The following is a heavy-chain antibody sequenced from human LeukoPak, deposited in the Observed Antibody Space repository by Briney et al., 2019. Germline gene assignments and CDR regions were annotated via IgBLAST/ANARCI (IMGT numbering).Heavy chain of an antibody. V-gene: IGHV1-3*01. Sequence: ASVTVSCTASGYTFIEYGIFWMRQAPGQRPEWMGWINAGNGNTKYSQSLQGRVTITRDTSASTTYMELSSLRSEDTAVYYCARDSCSAGSCYSASAPFYGMDIWGQGTTVAVSS. CDR3: ARDSCSAGSCYSASAPFYGMDI. CDR1: GYTFIEYG. D-gene: IGHD2-15*01. J-gene: IGHJ6*02. CDR2: INAGNGNT.